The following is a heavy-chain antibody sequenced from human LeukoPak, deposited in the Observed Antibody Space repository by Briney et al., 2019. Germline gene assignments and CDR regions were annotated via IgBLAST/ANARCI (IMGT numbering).Heavy chain of an antibody. Sequence: TGGSLRLSCAASGFTVSSNYMTWVRQAPGKGLEWVSSISSSSSYIYYADSVKGRFTISRDNAKNSLYLQMNSLRAEDTAVYYCARDRLTIPGIAAAGTHYYYYYGMDVWGQGTTVTVSS. CDR1: GFTVSSNY. V-gene: IGHV3-21*01. CDR3: ARDRLTIPGIAAAGTHYYYYYGMDV. CDR2: ISSSSSYI. J-gene: IGHJ6*02. D-gene: IGHD6-13*01.